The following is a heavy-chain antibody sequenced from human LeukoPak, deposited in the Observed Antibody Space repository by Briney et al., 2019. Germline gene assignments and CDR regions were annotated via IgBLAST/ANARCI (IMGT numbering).Heavy chain of an antibody. CDR1: GYTFTAYY. Sequence: ASVKVSCKASGYTFTAYYMHWVRQAPGQGLEWMGWINPNSGGTNYAQNFQGRVTMTRDTSISTAYMELSRLRSDDTAVYSCARGGQGAPLDYWGQGSLVTVSS. D-gene: IGHD1-26*01. J-gene: IGHJ4*02. CDR2: INPNSGGT. V-gene: IGHV1-2*02. CDR3: ARGGQGAPLDY.